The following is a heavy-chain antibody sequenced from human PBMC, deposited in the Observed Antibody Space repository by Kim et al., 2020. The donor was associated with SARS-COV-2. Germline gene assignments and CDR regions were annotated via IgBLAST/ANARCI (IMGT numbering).Heavy chain of an antibody. J-gene: IGHJ6*03. Sequence: SETLSLTCTVSGGSISSGGYYWSWIRQHPGKGLEWIGYIYYSGSTYYNPSLKSRVTISVDTSKNQFSLKLSSVTAADTAVYYCASVVVPAAYTYYYYYMDVWGKGTTVTVSS. CDR1: GGSISSGGYY. V-gene: IGHV4-31*03. D-gene: IGHD2-2*01. CDR3: ASVVVPAAYTYYYYYMDV. CDR2: IYYSGST.